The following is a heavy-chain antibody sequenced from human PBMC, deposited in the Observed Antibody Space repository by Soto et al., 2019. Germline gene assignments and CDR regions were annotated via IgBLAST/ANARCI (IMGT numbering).Heavy chain of an antibody. D-gene: IGHD3-9*01. Sequence: QVQLQESGPGLVKPSQTLSLTCTVSGGSISSGGYYWSWIRQHPGKGLEWIGYIYYSGSTYYNPSHKSGVTISVDTSKNQFSLKRSSVTAADTALYYCARVWAGDILTGYYSRPFCDYWGQGTLVTVSS. CDR2: IYYSGST. CDR1: GGSISSGGYY. J-gene: IGHJ4*02. CDR3: ARVWAGDILTGYYSRPFCDY. V-gene: IGHV4-31*03.